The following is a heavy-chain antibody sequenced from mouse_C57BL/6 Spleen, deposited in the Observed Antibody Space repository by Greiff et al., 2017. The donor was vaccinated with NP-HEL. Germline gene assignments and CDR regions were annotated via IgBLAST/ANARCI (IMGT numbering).Heavy chain of an antibody. Sequence: VQLQQSVAELVRPGASVKLSCTASGFNIKNTYMHWVKQRPEQGLEWIGRIDPANGNTKYAPKFQGKATITADTSSNTAYLQLSSLTYGDTAIYYCATPYCYYPAWFACWGQGTLVTVSA. J-gene: IGHJ3*01. V-gene: IGHV14-3*01. CDR3: ATPYCYYPAWFAC. D-gene: IGHD2-12*01. CDR2: IDPANGNT. CDR1: GFNIKNTY.